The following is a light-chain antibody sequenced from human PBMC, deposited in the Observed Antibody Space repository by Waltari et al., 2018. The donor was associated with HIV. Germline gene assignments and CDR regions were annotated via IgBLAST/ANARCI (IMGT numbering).Light chain of an antibody. CDR3: QQYGSSPPIT. J-gene: IGKJ5*01. CDR2: DAS. Sequence: EIVLTQSPGTLSLSPGERATLSCRASQSVSSNYLAWYQQKPGQAPRLLIYDASRRAAGSPDRFSGSGSGTDFTLTISRLEPEDFAVYYCQQYGSSPPITFGQGTRLEI. V-gene: IGKV3-20*01. CDR1: QSVSSNY.